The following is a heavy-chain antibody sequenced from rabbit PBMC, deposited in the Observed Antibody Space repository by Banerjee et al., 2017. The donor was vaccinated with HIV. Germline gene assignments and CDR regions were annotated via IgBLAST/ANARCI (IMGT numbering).Heavy chain of an antibody. J-gene: IGHJ4*01. CDR2: IGAGST. D-gene: IGHD4-1*01. V-gene: IGHV1S40*01. Sequence: QSLVESGGGLVQPGGSLTLTCTASGFSFSSNYWLCWVRQAPGKGLEWIACIGAGSTYYATWAKGRFTISKTSSTTVTLQMTSLTAADTATHFCARGDGSSGWGGLWGPGTLVTVS. CDR1: GFSFSSNYW. CDR3: ARGDGSSGWGGL.